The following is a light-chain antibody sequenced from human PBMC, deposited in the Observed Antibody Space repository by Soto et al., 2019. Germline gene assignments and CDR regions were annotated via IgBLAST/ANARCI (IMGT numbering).Light chain of an antibody. CDR2: DAS. J-gene: IGKJ1*01. V-gene: IGKV1-5*01. CDR1: QSISSW. Sequence: DIQMTQSPSTLSASVGDRVTITCRASQSISSWLAWYQQKPGKAPKLLIYDASSLESGVPSRFSGSASGTEFTLTISSLQPDDFATYYCQQWETFGQGNKVEIK. CDR3: QQWET.